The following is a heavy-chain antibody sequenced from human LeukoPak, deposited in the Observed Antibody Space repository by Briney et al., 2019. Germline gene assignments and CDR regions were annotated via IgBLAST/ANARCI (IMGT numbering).Heavy chain of an antibody. CDR2: ISVSGGST. J-gene: IGHJ4*02. CDR1: GFTFSSYA. V-gene: IGHV3-23*01. CDR3: AKAEYSGSYLFDY. D-gene: IGHD1-26*01. Sequence: GGSLRLSCAASGFTFSSYAMSWVRQAPGKGLEWVSAISVSGGSTYYADSVKGRFTISRDNSKNTLYLQINSLRAEDTAVYYCAKAEYSGSYLFDYWGQGTLVTVSS.